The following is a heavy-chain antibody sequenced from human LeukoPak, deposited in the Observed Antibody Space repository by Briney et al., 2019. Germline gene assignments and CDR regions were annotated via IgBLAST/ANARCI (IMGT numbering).Heavy chain of an antibody. CDR2: TKQDGSEK. V-gene: IGHV3-7*01. Sequence: GGSLRLSCAASGFSFSSYWMSWVRQAPGKGLEWVANTKQDGSEKYYVDSVKGRFTISRDNAKNSLYLQMNTLRAEDTAVYYCARGFRGWYAEGFDYWGQGTLVTVSS. D-gene: IGHD6-19*01. CDR3: ARGFRGWYAEGFDY. J-gene: IGHJ4*02. CDR1: GFSFSSYW.